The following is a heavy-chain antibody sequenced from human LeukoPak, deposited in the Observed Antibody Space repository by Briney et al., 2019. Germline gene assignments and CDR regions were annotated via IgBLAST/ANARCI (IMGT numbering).Heavy chain of an antibody. V-gene: IGHV1-58*01. CDR1: GFTNSNSS. CDR2: IVVGTGKT. D-gene: IGHD3-10*01. Sequence: TSVKVSCKASGFTNSNSSVHWVRQARGQRPEWIGWIVVGTGKTNYAQRLQERVTITRDMSTGTVDMELSSLRSEDTAVYYCAATSIRMVQRIIYYGKDVWGQGTTVTVSS. J-gene: IGHJ6*02. CDR3: AATSIRMVQRIIYYGKDV.